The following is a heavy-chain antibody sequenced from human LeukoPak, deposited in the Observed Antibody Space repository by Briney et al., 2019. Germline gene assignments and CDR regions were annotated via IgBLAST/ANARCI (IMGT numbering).Heavy chain of an antibody. CDR1: GFTFSSYA. V-gene: IGHV3-23*01. CDR2: ISGSGGST. D-gene: IGHD2-15*01. J-gene: IGHJ3*02. Sequence: AGGSLRLSCAASGFTFSSYAMSWVRQAPGKGLEWVSAISGSGGSTYYADSVKGRFTISRDNAKNSLYLQMNSLRAEDTAVYYCARDLTVVVVAASDHDAFDIWGQGTMVTVSS. CDR3: ARDLTVVVVAASDHDAFDI.